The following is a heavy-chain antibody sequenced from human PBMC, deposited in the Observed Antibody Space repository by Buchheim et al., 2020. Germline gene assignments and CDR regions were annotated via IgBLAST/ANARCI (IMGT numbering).Heavy chain of an antibody. CDR2: ISGSGGST. CDR3: AKPLSGGSPRAAYYYYGMDV. Sequence: EVQLLESGGGLVQPGGSLRLSCAASGFTFSSYAMSWVRQAPGKGLEWVSAISGSGGSTYYADSVKGRFTISRDNSNTPLYLQMNSLRAEDTAVYYCAKPLSGGSPRAAYYYYGMDVWGQGTT. D-gene: IGHD2-15*01. V-gene: IGHV3-23*01. J-gene: IGHJ6*02. CDR1: GFTFSSYA.